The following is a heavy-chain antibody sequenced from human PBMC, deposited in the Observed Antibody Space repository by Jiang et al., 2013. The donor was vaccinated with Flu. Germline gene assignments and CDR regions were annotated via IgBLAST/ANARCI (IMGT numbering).Heavy chain of an antibody. D-gene: IGHD4/OR15-4a*01. CDR3: ARDDAANPRALVY. CDR2: IYYTGTT. CDR1: GGSISSYH. J-gene: IGHJ4*02. Sequence: GPGLVKPSETLSLTCTVSGGSISSYHWTWIRQPPGKGLEWIGHIYYTGTTEYNPSLKSRVAISMNTSKTQFSLNLRSVTAADTAVYYCARDDAANPRALVYWGQGTLVTVSS. V-gene: IGHV4-59*01.